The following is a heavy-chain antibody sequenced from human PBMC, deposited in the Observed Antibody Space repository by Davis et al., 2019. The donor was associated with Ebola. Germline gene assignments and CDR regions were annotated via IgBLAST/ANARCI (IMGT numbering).Heavy chain of an antibody. CDR1: GFSFTSYA. CDR2: ISASAGST. Sequence: GGSLRLSCAASGFSFTSYAMTWVRQAPGKGLQWVSVISASAGSTFYADSVKGRFTISRDNSKNPLYLQMNSLRGEDTAIYYCAKDTSNVWFDVWGQGTMVSVSS. J-gene: IGHJ3*01. V-gene: IGHV3-23*01. D-gene: IGHD6-19*01. CDR3: AKDTSNVWFDV.